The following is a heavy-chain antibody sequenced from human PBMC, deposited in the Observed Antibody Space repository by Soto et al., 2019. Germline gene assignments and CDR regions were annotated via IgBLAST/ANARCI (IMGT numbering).Heavy chain of an antibody. V-gene: IGHV3-9*01. Sequence: EVQLVESGGGLVQPGRSLRLSCAASGFTFDDYAMHWVRQAPGKGLEWVSGISWNSGSIGYADSVKGRFTISRDNAKNPLYLQMNSLRAEDTALYYCAKDLHYDFWSGSPAGFDYWGQGTLVTVSS. CDR1: GFTFDDYA. D-gene: IGHD3-3*01. CDR3: AKDLHYDFWSGSPAGFDY. CDR2: ISWNSGSI. J-gene: IGHJ4*02.